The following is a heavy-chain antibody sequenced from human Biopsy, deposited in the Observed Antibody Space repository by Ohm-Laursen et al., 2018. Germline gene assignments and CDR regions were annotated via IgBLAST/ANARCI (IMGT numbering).Heavy chain of an antibody. J-gene: IGHJ6*02. D-gene: IGHD2-2*01. CDR1: GFLVGDSY. CDR2: ISSRSSDI. CDR3: ARESALKWYQSLSYFNGMDV. Sequence: SLRLSCAASGFLVGDSYMNWVRQAPGEGLEWVSSISSRSSDIYYADSVKGRFTISRDNAKNSLFLHMNSLRAEDTAVYYCARESALKWYQSLSYFNGMDVWGQGTTVTVSS. V-gene: IGHV3-21*01.